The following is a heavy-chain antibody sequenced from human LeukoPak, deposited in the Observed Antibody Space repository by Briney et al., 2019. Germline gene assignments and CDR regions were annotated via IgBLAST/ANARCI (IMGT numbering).Heavy chain of an antibody. J-gene: IGHJ5*02. CDR1: GGSISSYY. Sequence: SETLSLTCTVSGGSISSYYWSWIRQPPGKGLEWIGYIYYSGSTNYNPSLKSRVTISVDTSKNQFSLKLSSVTAADTAVYYCARDKYSSGWYGAWFDPWGQGTLDTVSS. CDR2: IYYSGST. V-gene: IGHV4-59*01. D-gene: IGHD6-19*01. CDR3: ARDKYSSGWYGAWFDP.